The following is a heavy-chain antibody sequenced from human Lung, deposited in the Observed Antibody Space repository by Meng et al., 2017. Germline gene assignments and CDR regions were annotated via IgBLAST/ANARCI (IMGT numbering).Heavy chain of an antibody. J-gene: IGHJ4*02. CDR3: ARGPTTMAHDFDY. CDR2: INHSGST. Sequence: VQLQRWGSGLLKPSETLSLTCVVSGGSFSDYYWSWIRQSPGKGLEWIGEINHSGSTNYNPSLESRATISVDTSQNNLSLKLSSVTAADSAVYYCARGPTTMAHDFDYWGQGTLVTVSS. D-gene: IGHD4-11*01. CDR1: GGSFSDYY. V-gene: IGHV4-34*01.